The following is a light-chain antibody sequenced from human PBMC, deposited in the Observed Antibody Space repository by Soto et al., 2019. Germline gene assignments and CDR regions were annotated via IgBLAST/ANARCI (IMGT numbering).Light chain of an antibody. Sequence: EIVLTQSPGTLSLSPGERATLSCRASQSISSTYLAWYRQKPGQAPRLVIYGASNRAAGIPDRFSGSGSGTDFTLTISRLEPEDFAVYYCQQYVGSPPWTFGQGTKVEIK. CDR3: QQYVGSPPWT. CDR2: GAS. CDR1: QSISSTY. V-gene: IGKV3-20*01. J-gene: IGKJ1*01.